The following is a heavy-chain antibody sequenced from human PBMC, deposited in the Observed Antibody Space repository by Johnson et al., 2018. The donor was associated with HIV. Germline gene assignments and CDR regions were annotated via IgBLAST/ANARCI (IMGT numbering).Heavy chain of an antibody. J-gene: IGHJ3*02. CDR3: ASDREYGLAGGWALDI. CDR2: ISYDGSNK. D-gene: IGHD6-19*01. Sequence: QVQLVESGGGVVQPGRSLRLSCAASRFSFSNYAMHWVRQAPGKGLEWVAVISYDGSNKYYADSVKGRFTISRDNSKNTLYLQTNRLRAEDTAVYYCASDREYGLAGGWALDIWGQGTMVTVSS. CDR1: RFSFSNYA. V-gene: IGHV3-30*04.